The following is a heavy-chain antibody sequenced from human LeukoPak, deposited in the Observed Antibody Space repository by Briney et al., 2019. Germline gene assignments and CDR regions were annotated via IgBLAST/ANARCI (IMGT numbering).Heavy chain of an antibody. CDR2: IIPILGIA. CDR3: ARSTLTKYCSGGSCYKTALDY. D-gene: IGHD2-15*01. Sequence: SVKVSCKASGGTFSSYTISWVRQAPGQGLEWMGRIIPILGIANYAQKFQGRVTITADKTTSTAYMELSSLRSEDTAVYYCARSTLTKYCSGGSCYKTALDYWGQGTLVTVSS. V-gene: IGHV1-69*02. J-gene: IGHJ4*02. CDR1: GGTFSSYT.